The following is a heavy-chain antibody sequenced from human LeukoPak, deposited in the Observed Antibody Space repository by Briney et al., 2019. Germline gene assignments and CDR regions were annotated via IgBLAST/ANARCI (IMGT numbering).Heavy chain of an antibody. D-gene: IGHD3-22*01. Sequence: SVKVSCKASGGTFSSYAISWVRQAPGQGLEWMGGIIPIFGTANYAQKFQGRVTITADKSTSTAYMELSSLRSEDTAVYYCARADTKYYYDSSGYYFEAFDIWGRGTMVTVSS. CDR2: IIPIFGTA. CDR1: GGTFSSYA. J-gene: IGHJ3*02. CDR3: ARADTKYYYDSSGYYFEAFDI. V-gene: IGHV1-69*06.